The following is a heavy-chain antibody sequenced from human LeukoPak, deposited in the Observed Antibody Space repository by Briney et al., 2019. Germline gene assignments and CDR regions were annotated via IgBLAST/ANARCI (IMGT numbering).Heavy chain of an antibody. V-gene: IGHV3-21*01. CDR3: ARAGELLYGYGPPDY. J-gene: IGHJ4*02. D-gene: IGHD5-18*01. CDR2: ISSSSSYI. CDR1: GFTFSSYS. Sequence: GGSLRLSCAASGFTFSSYSMNWVRQAPGKGLEWVSSISSSSSYIYYADSVKGRFTISGDNAKNSLYLQMNSLRAEDTAVYYCARAGELLYGYGPPDYWGQGTLVTVSS.